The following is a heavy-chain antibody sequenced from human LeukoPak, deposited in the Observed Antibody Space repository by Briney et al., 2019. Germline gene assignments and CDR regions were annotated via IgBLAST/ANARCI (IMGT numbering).Heavy chain of an antibody. CDR2: IYHSGST. D-gene: IGHD3-3*01. Sequence: SETLSLTCAVYGGSFSGYYWSWIRQPPGKGLEWIGSIYHSGSTYYNPSLKSRVTISVDTSKNQFSLKLSSVTAADTAVYYCARAGYDFWSGYYVFDYWGQGTLVTVSS. CDR1: GGSFSGYY. V-gene: IGHV4-34*01. J-gene: IGHJ4*02. CDR3: ARAGYDFWSGYYVFDY.